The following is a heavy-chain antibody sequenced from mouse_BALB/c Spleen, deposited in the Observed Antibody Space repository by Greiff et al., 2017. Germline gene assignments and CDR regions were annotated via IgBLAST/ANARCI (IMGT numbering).Heavy chain of an antibody. Sequence: QVQLKQSGPGLVAPSQSLSITCTVSGFSLTNYDISWIRQPPGKGLEWLGVIWTGGGTNYNSAFMSRLSISKDNSKSQVCLKMNSLQTDDTAIYYCVREITTAPWFAYWGQGTLVTVSA. CDR2: IWTGGGT. V-gene: IGHV2-9-2*01. J-gene: IGHJ3*01. D-gene: IGHD1-2*01. CDR1: GFSLTNYD. CDR3: VREITTAPWFAY.